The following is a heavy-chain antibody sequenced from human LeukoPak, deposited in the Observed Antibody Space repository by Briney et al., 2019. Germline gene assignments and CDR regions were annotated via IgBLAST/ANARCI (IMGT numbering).Heavy chain of an antibody. CDR1: GFSFGDYA. CDR3: AKSDCGDAGCYVLAF. CDR2: ISGAGESP. V-gene: IGHV3-43*02. J-gene: IGHJ4*02. D-gene: IGHD2-2*01. Sequence: GGSLRLSCAASGFSFGDYAMHWVRKPPGKSLEWVSLISGAGESPKHADSVKGRFTISRDNRKNSLYLQMNSLGAADTAVYYCAKSDCGDAGCYVLAFWGRGTLVSVS.